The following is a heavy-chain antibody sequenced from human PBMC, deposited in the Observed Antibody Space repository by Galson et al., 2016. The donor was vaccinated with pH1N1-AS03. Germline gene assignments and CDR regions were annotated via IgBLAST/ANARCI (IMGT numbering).Heavy chain of an antibody. J-gene: IGHJ4*02. CDR2: IIPIFGTT. CDR1: GGAFNSYA. V-gene: IGHV1-69*13. D-gene: IGHD1-26*01. CDR3: ARDGGYSNSPPMGYFDY. Sequence: SVKVSCKASGGAFNSYAISWARQAPGQGLEWMGGIIPIFGTTNNAQKFQDRITITADESTKIAYMELSSLRSEDTAVYYCARDGGYSNSPPMGYFDYWGQGTLVTVSS.